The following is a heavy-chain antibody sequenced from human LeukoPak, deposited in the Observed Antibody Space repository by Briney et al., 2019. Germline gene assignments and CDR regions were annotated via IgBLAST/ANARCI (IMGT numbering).Heavy chain of an antibody. V-gene: IGHV3-66*01. CDR2: FYIDGNT. D-gene: IGHD6-6*01. Sequence: GGSLRLSCAASGFTVSRYYMSWVRQAPGKGLEWVSVFYIDGNTYYADSVRGRFTISRDNSKNTLYLQMNSLRAEDTAVYYCAREVAYSSFFEAFDIWGQGTMVTVSS. CDR1: GFTVSRYY. J-gene: IGHJ3*02. CDR3: AREVAYSSFFEAFDI.